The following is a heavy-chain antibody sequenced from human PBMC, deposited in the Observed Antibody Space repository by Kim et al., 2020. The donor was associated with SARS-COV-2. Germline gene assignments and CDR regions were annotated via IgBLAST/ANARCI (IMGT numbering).Heavy chain of an antibody. J-gene: IGHJ4*02. D-gene: IGHD6-19*01. CDR3: ASDLVSGTPDY. Sequence: KSYVDSVKGRFTIARDKSKNTLYLHMNSRRAEDTAGYYCASDLVSGTPDYWGQGTLVTVSS. CDR2: K. V-gene: IGHV3-30*03.